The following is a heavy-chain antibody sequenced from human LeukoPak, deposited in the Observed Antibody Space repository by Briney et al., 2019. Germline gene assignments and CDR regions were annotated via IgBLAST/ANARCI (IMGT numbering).Heavy chain of an antibody. J-gene: IGHJ4*02. CDR3: AKLESGSYYIGSFDY. D-gene: IGHD1-26*01. Sequence: PGESLRLSCAASRFTFSSYGMHWVRQAPGKGLEWVAFIRYDGSNKYYADSVKGRFTISRDNSKNTLYLQMNSLRAEDTAVYYCAKLESGSYYIGSFDYWGQGTLVTVSS. V-gene: IGHV3-30*02. CDR2: IRYDGSNK. CDR1: RFTFSSYG.